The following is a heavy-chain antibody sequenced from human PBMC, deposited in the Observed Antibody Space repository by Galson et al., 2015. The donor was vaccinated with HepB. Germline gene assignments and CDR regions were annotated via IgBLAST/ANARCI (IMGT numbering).Heavy chain of an antibody. J-gene: IGHJ4*02. CDR1: GFTVTNNY. CDR3: TRERY. CDR2: IYSDGST. Sequence: SLRISCAASGFTVTNNYMRWVRQAPGKGLEWVSVIYSDGSTYYADSVKGRFTISRDNSKNTLYLQMNSLRAEDTALYYCTRERYWGQGTLVTVSS. V-gene: IGHV3-66*01.